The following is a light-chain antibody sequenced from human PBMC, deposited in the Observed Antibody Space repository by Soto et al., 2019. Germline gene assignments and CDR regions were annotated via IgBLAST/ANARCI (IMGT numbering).Light chain of an antibody. CDR3: QQYGSSPGT. V-gene: IGKV3-20*01. J-gene: IGKJ1*01. CDR1: QSVSSSY. Sequence: EIVLTQSPATLSLSPGERATLSCRASQSVSSSYLAWYQQKPGQAPRLLIYGASSRATGIPARFSGSGSGTECTITISRLEPEDFAVYYCQQYGSSPGTFGQGTKVEIK. CDR2: GAS.